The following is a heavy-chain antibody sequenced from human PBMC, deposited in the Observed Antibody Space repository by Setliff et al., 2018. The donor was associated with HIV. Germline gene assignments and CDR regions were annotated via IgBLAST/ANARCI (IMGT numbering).Heavy chain of an antibody. CDR1: GYIFTDHY. D-gene: IGHD2-8*01. V-gene: IGHV1-69-2*01. Sequence: ASVKVSCQASGYIFTDHYLYWVQQAPGKGLEWIGRVDPEDGDTNYAEKFQDRVIISADTSTNTGYMELSSLRSEDTAMYYCATVLMVPDAFDIWGQGTMVTVSS. CDR2: VDPEDGDT. J-gene: IGHJ3*02. CDR3: ATVLMVPDAFDI.